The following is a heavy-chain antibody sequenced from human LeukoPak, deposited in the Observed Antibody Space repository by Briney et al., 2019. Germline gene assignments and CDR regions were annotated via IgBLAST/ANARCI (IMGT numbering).Heavy chain of an antibody. CDR3: ARAERIWGYYYYYMDV. J-gene: IGHJ6*03. Sequence: GGSLRLSCAASGFTFSTYWMTWVRQAPGKGLERVANIKQDGSEKYYVDSVEGRFTISRDNSKNTLYLQMNSLRAEDTAVYYCARAERIWGYYYYYMDVWGKGTTVTVSS. CDR2: IKQDGSEK. CDR1: GFTFSTYW. D-gene: IGHD3-16*01. V-gene: IGHV3-7*01.